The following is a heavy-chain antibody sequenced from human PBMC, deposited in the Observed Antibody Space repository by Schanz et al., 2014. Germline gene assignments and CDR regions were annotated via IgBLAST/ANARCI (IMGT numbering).Heavy chain of an antibody. CDR1: GFTLSSYA. V-gene: IGHV3-23*04. CDR3: AKARRKSNCSGGRCFHYSYYGMDV. D-gene: IGHD2-15*01. CDR2: ISASGGST. J-gene: IGHJ6*02. Sequence: VQLVESGGGLVKPGGSLRLSCAAYGFTLSSYAMHWVRQAPGKGLEWVSTISASGGSTYYADSVKGRFTISRDNSKNILYLQMNSLRAEDTAVYYCAKARRKSNCSGGRCFHYSYYGMDVWGQGTTVTVSS.